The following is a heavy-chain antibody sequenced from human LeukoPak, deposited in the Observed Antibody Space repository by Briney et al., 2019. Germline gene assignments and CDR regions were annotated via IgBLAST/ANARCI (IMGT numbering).Heavy chain of an antibody. CDR1: GFTFTSSA. J-gene: IGHJ4*02. CDR3: AAFGSSWYAFDY. V-gene: IGHV1-58*01. Sequence: GTSVKVSCKASGFTFTSSAVQWVRQARGQRLEWIGWIVVGSGNTNYAHNFQERVTITRDMSTSTAYMELSSLTSEDTAVYYCAAFGSSWYAFDYWGQGTLVTVPS. CDR2: IVVGSGNT. D-gene: IGHD6-13*01.